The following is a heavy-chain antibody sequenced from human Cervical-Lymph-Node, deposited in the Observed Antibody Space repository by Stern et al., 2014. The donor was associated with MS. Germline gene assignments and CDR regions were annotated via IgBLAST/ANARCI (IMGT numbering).Heavy chain of an antibody. CDR3: ALAAAGRYDAFHV. CDR1: GDSVGTGSY. D-gene: IGHD6-13*01. J-gene: IGHJ3*01. V-gene: IGHV4-31*03. CDR2: IYSTGST. Sequence: MQLVESGPGLVKPSQTLSLTCSVSGDSVGTGSYCTWIRHHPDRGLEWIGSIYSTGSTDSNPSLQSRLSMSIDTSENSFSLRLTSVTAADTAVYYCALAAAGRYDAFHVWGQGTLVTVSS.